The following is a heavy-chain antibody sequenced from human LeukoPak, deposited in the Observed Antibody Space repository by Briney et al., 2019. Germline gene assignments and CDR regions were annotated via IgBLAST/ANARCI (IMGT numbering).Heavy chain of an antibody. D-gene: IGHD3-16*02. CDR3: ARHWTYYDYVWGSYRPYYFDY. CDR2: INHSGST. V-gene: IGHV4-34*01. Sequence: SETLSLTSAVSGGSFSGYYWSWIRQPPGHGLEWIGEINHSGSTNYNPSLKSRVTISVDTSKNQFSLKLSSVTAADTAVYYCARHWTYYDYVWGSYRPYYFDYWGQGTLVTVSS. J-gene: IGHJ4*02. CDR1: GGSFSGYY.